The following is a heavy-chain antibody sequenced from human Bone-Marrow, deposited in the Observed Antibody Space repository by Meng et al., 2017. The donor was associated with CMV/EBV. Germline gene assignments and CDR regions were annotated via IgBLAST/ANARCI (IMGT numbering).Heavy chain of an antibody. CDR1: GFTFSSDS. Sequence: GGSLRLSCAAAGFTFSSDSMHWVRQAPGKGLEWVAVISYGGSNKYYADSVKGRFTISRDNSKNTLYLQMNSLRAEDTAVYYCARDHQTWITVVVVAAWYYYGMDVWGPGTTVTVSS. CDR2: ISYGGSNK. CDR3: ARDHQTWITVVVVAAWYYYGMDV. D-gene: IGHD2-15*01. V-gene: IGHV3-30-3*01. J-gene: IGHJ6*02.